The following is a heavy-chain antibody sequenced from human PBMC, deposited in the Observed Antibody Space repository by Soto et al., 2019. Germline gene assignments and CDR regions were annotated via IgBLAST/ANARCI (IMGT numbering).Heavy chain of an antibody. CDR2: IYPGDSDT. CDR1: GYSFTKFW. V-gene: IGHV5-51*01. D-gene: IGHD3-16*01. Sequence: GESLKISCNASGYSFTKFWIGWVRQMPGKGLEWMGLIYPGDSDTRYSPSFQGQVAFSADTSTSTVYLQWSRLRASDTAIYYCARPTTLTQIDFWGQGTLVTVSS. CDR3: ARPTTLTQIDF. J-gene: IGHJ4*02.